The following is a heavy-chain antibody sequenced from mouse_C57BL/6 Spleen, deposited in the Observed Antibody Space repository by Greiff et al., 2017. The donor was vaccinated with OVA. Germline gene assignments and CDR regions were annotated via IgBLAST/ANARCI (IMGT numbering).Heavy chain of an antibody. CDR3: ARSYGYAMDY. Sequence: VQLVESGPELVKPGASVKISCKASGYAFSSSWMNWVKQRPGKGLEWIGRIYPGDGDTNYNGKFKGKATLTADKSSSTAYMQLSSLTSEDSAVYFCARSYGYAMDYWGQGTSVTVSS. CDR2: IYPGDGDT. CDR1: GYAFSSSW. V-gene: IGHV1-82*01. J-gene: IGHJ4*01. D-gene: IGHD1-1*01.